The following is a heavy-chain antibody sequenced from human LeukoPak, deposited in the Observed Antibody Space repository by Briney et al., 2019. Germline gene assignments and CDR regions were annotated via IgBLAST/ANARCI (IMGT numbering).Heavy chain of an antibody. CDR2: IYYTGST. D-gene: IGHD3-10*01. CDR1: GGSISSYY. V-gene: IGHV4-59*08. J-gene: IGHJ4*02. CDR3: AGSYRVRGHY. Sequence: KTSETLSLTCTVSGGSISSYYWSWIRQPPGKGLEWIGYIYYTGSTNYNPSLKSRVTISVDTSKNQFSLKLSSVTAADTAVYYCAGSYRVRGHYWGQGTLVTVSS.